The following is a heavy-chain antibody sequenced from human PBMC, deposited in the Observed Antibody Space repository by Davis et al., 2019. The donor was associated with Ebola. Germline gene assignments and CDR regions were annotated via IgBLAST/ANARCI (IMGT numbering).Heavy chain of an antibody. Sequence: HTGGSLRLSCAASGFTFSTYWMHWFRQAPGKGLVWVSHINSDGTSTGYADSVKGRFTISRDNSRNTVFLQMNSLRAEDTAVYFCARDGQQLAPYAMDVWGQGATVTVSS. CDR2: INSDGTST. V-gene: IGHV3-74*01. CDR1: GFTFSTYW. CDR3: ARDGQQLAPYAMDV. D-gene: IGHD6-13*01. J-gene: IGHJ6*02.